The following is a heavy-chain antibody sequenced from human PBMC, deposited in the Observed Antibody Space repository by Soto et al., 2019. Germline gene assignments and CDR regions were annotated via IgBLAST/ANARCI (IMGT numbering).Heavy chain of an antibody. CDR2: INSGGST. CDR3: AREYESSGYYRFAFDI. J-gene: IGHJ3*02. Sequence: GGSLRLSCAASGFTVRSNYMSWVRQAPGKGLEWVSVINSGGSTYYADSVKGRFTISRDNSKNTLYLQMNSMRAEDTAVYYCAREYESSGYYRFAFDIWGQGTMVTVSS. V-gene: IGHV3-66*01. CDR1: GFTVRSNY. D-gene: IGHD3-22*01.